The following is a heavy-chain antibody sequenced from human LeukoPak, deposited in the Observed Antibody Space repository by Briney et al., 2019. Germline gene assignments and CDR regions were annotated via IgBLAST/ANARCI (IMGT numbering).Heavy chain of an antibody. J-gene: IGHJ6*02. CDR3: ARDRPRAV. Sequence: GGSLRLSCAASGFTFSSYAMSWVRQAPGKGVEWVSVINSGGGTYYADSVKGRFTISRDNSKNTLYLQINSLRVEDTAVYYCARDRPRAVWGQGTTVTVSS. V-gene: IGHV3-53*01. CDR1: GFTFSSYA. CDR2: INSGGGT.